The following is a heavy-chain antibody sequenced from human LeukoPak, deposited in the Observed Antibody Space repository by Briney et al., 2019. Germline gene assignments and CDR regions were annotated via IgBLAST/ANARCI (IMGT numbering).Heavy chain of an antibody. CDR1: GGSLSSYY. J-gene: IGHJ2*01. D-gene: IGHD5-24*01. CDR2: IYYSGST. CDR3: ARGGDGYTTYWYFDL. V-gene: IGHV4-59*08. Sequence: PSETLSLTCTVSGGSLSSYYWSWIRQPPGKGLEWIGYIYYSGSTNYNPSLKSRVTISVDTSKNQFSLKLSSVTAADTAVYYCARGGDGYTTYWYFDLWGRGTLVTVSS.